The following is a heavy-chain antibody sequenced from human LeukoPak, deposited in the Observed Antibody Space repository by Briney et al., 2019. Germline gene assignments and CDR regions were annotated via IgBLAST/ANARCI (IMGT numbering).Heavy chain of an antibody. J-gene: IGHJ3*02. CDR3: ARAWSGILAYDAFDI. V-gene: IGHV1-69*05. D-gene: IGHD3-3*01. CDR2: IIPIYDSA. CDR1: GGALSSSA. Sequence: ASVKVSCKASGGALSSSAVSWLRLAPGQGLEWLGGIIPIYDSADYAQRFQGRVMISTDESTSTLFLELSSLTPEDTAVYYCARAWSGILAYDAFDIWGQGTMIIVSS.